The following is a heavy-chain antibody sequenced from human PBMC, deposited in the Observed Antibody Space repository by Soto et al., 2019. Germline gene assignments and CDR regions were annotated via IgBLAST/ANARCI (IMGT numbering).Heavy chain of an antibody. CDR2: ISYDGTKK. CDR1: GFTFSNHA. D-gene: IGHD2-2*02. Sequence: QVQLVESGGGVVQPGRSLRLSCAASGFTFSNHAIHWVRQAPGKGLEWVAVISYDGTKKYYADSMKGRLTISRENSKNTLYLQMNSLKTDDTAVYYCARGPVPAAIRAYFDYWGQGTRVTVSS. J-gene: IGHJ4*02. V-gene: IGHV3-30-3*01. CDR3: ARGPVPAAIRAYFDY.